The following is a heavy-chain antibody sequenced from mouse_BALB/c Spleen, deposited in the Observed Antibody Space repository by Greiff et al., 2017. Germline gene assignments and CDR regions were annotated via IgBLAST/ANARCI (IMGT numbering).Heavy chain of an antibody. J-gene: IGHJ4*01. CDR3: ARYGSYDAMDY. CDR2: ISSGSSTI. Sequence: DVMLVESGGGLVQPGGSRKLSCAASGFTFSSFGMHWVRQAPEKGLEWVAYISSGSSTIYYADTVKGRFTISRDNPKNTLFLQMTSLRSEDTAMYYCARYGSYDAMDYWGQGTSVTVSS. CDR1: GFTFSSFG. D-gene: IGHD1-1*02. V-gene: IGHV5-17*02.